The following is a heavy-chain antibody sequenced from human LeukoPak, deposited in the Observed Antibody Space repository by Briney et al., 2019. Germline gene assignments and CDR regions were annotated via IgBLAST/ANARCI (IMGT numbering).Heavy chain of an antibody. J-gene: IGHJ5*02. Sequence: ASVKVSCKASGYTFTSYYMHWVRQAPGQGLEWMGIINPSGGSTSYAQKFQGRVTMTRDTSTSTVYMELSSLRSEDTAVYYCARERGGTTVPKSWFDPWGQGTLVTVSS. CDR3: ARERGGTTVPKSWFDP. CDR2: INPSGGST. V-gene: IGHV1-46*01. CDR1: GYTFTSYY. D-gene: IGHD4-17*01.